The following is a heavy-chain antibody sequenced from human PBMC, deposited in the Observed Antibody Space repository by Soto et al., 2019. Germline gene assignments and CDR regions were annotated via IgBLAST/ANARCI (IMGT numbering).Heavy chain of an antibody. CDR3: ASGIGDYDDY. CDR1: GRSFRGYY. J-gene: IGHJ4*02. D-gene: IGHD4-17*01. CDR2: INHSGST. V-gene: IGHV4-34*01. Sequence: PSETLPLTGAVDGRSFRGYYWSLIRQPPGKGLERIGEINHSGSTNYNPSLKRRVTIAVDTSKNQFSLKLSSVTAADTAVYYCASGIGDYDDYWGQGTLVTVSS.